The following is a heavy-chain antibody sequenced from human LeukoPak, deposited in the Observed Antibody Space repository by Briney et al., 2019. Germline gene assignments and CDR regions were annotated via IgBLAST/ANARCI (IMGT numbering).Heavy chain of an antibody. J-gene: IGHJ5*02. V-gene: IGHV4-39*01. CDR2: IYYSGST. D-gene: IGHD6-19*01. Sequence: PSETLSLTCTVSGGSISSSSYYWGWIRQPPGKGLEWIGSIYYSGSTYYNPSLKSRVTISVDTSKNQFSLKLSSVTAADTAVYYCVREGGGQWLQETNWFDPWGQGTLVTVSS. CDR3: VREGGGQWLQETNWFDP. CDR1: GGSISSSSYY.